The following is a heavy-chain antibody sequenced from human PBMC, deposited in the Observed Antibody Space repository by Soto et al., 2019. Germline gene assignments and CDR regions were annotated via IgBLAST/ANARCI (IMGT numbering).Heavy chain of an antibody. CDR1: GCSISSGGYC. D-gene: IGHD4-17*01. CDR3: ARGGTTVTTYAEYFQH. J-gene: IGHJ1*01. V-gene: IGHV4-31*03. CDR2: IYYSGST. Sequence: SETLSLTCTVSGCSISSGGYCWSWIRQHPGKGLEWIGYIYYSGSTYYNPSLKSRVTISVDTSKNQFSLKLSSVTAADTAVYYCARGGTTVTTYAEYFQHWGQGTLVTVSS.